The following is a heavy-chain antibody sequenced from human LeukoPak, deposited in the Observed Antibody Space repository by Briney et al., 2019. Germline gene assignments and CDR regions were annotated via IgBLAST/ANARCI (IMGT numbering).Heavy chain of an antibody. CDR3: ARERIPAYDILTGPNHPSNWFDP. CDR2: IYTSGST. CDR1: GGSISSGSYY. Sequence: PSETLSLTCTVSGGSISSGSYYWSWIRQPAGKGLEWIGRIYTSGSTNYNPSLKSRVTISVDTSKNQFSLKLSSVTAADTAVYYCARERIPAYDILTGPNHPSNWFDPWGQGTLVTVSS. D-gene: IGHD3-9*01. J-gene: IGHJ5*02. V-gene: IGHV4-61*02.